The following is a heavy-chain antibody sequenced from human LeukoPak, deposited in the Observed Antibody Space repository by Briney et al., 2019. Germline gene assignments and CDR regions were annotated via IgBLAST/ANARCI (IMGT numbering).Heavy chain of an antibody. CDR3: ARVGGTAVGIDY. Sequence: SQTLSLTCTVSGGSISSGSYYWRWIRQPAGKGLEWIGRIYTGGSTNYNPSLKRRLTISVDTSKNPFSLKLSSVTAADTAVYYCARVGGTAVGIDYWGQGTLVTVSS. D-gene: IGHD6-19*01. CDR2: IYTGGST. CDR1: GGSISSGSYY. V-gene: IGHV4-61*02. J-gene: IGHJ4*02.